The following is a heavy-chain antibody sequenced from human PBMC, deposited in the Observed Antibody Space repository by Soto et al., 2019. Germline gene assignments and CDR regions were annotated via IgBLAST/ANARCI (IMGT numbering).Heavy chain of an antibody. D-gene: IGHD6-19*01. V-gene: IGHV3-30*18. CDR1: GFTFRNFG. J-gene: IGHJ4*02. CDR3: AKDWGSGWYYFDS. CDR2: ITYDGSNT. Sequence: QIQLVESGGGVVQPGKSLRVSCSASGFTFRNFGMHWVRQAPGKGLEWVAVITYDGSNTYYRESVKGRLTISRDNLQKMVYLQMNSLRVEDTGVYYCAKDWGSGWYYFDSWGQGTLVTVSS.